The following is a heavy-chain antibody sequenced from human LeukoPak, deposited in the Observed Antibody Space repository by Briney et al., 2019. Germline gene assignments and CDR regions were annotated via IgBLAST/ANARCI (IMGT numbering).Heavy chain of an antibody. D-gene: IGHD3-10*01. CDR1: GGSISSGGYY. CDR3: AREKAFGELSKGVNWFDP. V-gene: IGHV4-30-2*03. CDR2: IYHSGST. J-gene: IGHJ5*02. Sequence: SQTLSLTRIVSGGSISSGGYYWSWIRQPPGKGLEWIGSIYHSGSTYYNPSLKSRVTISVDTSKNQFSLKLSSVTAADTAVYYCAREKAFGELSKGVNWFDPWGQGTLVTVSS.